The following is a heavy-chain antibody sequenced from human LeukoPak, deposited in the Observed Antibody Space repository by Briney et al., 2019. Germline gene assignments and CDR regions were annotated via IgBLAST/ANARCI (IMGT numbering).Heavy chain of an antibody. CDR3: ARDLAGFSDSSSWYFNY. Sequence: ASVKVSCKASGYTFTGYYMHWVRQAPGQGLEWMRWINPNSGGTNYAQKFQGRVTMTRDTSISTAYMELSRLRSDDTAVYYCARDLAGFSDSSSWYFNYWGQGTLVTVSS. CDR2: INPNSGGT. D-gene: IGHD6-13*01. J-gene: IGHJ4*02. CDR1: GYTFTGYY. V-gene: IGHV1-2*02.